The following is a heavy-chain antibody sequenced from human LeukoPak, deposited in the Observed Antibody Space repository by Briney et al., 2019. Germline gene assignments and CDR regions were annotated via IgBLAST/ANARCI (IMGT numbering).Heavy chain of an antibody. D-gene: IGHD4-17*01. CDR3: ARVFYGAYADGDY. J-gene: IGHJ4*02. V-gene: IGHV3-23*01. CDR1: GFTFSSYA. CDR2: ISNSDGNT. Sequence: GGSLRLSCAASGFTFSSYAMSWVRQAPGKGLEWVSTISNSDGNTYYADSVKGRFTISRDNGKKSLYLQMSSLRAEDTAVYYCARVFYGAYADGDYWGQGTLVIVSS.